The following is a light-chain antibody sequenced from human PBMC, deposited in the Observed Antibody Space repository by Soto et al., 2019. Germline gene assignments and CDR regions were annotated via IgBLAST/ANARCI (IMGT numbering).Light chain of an antibody. J-gene: IGKJ2*01. V-gene: IGKV3-20*01. Sequence: ELVLTQSPGPVSLSPGEIATLSCRTSQSVSSSNLAWYQQKPGQPPRLLIYGASSRAIGIPDRFSGSGSGTDFSLTISRLEPADFEVYYCQQYGSSPYTFGQGTKLEIK. CDR3: QQYGSSPYT. CDR1: QSVSSSN. CDR2: GAS.